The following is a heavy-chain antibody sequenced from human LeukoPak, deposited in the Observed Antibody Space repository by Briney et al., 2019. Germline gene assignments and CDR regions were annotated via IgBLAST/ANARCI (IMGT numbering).Heavy chain of an antibody. CDR2: INHSGST. Sequence: PSETQSLTCAVYGGSFSGYYWSWIRQPPGKGLEWIGEINHSGSTNYNPSLKSRVTISVDTSKNQFSLKLSSVTAADTAVYYCARRARYCSGGSCYWFDPWGQGTLVTVSS. J-gene: IGHJ5*02. CDR3: ARRARYCSGGSCYWFDP. D-gene: IGHD2-15*01. V-gene: IGHV4-34*01. CDR1: GGSFSGYY.